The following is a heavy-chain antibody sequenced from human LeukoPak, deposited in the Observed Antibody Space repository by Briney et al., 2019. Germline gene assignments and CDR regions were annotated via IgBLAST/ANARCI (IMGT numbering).Heavy chain of an antibody. CDR3: ARGGWSSETRGVFDY. CDR2: INHSGST. J-gene: IGHJ4*02. V-gene: IGHV4-34*01. Sequence: SETLSLTCAVYGGSFSGYYWSWIRQPPGKGLEWIGEINHSGSTNYNPSLKSRVTISVDTSKNQFSLKVSSVTAADTAVYYCARGGWSSETRGVFDYWGRGTLVTVSS. D-gene: IGHD3-22*01. CDR1: GGSFSGYY.